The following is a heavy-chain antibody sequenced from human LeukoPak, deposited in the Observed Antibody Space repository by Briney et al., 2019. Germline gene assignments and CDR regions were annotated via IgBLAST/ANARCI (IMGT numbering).Heavy chain of an antibody. D-gene: IGHD3-10*01. Sequence: GGSLRLSCAASGFTFSSYAMSWVRQAPGKGLEWVSAISGSGGSTYYADSVKGRFTISRDNSKNTLYLQMNSLRAEDTAVYYCAKGGDYYGSGSLYYYMDVWGKGTTVTVSS. J-gene: IGHJ6*03. CDR1: GFTFSSYA. V-gene: IGHV3-23*01. CDR3: AKGGDYYGSGSLYYYMDV. CDR2: ISGSGGST.